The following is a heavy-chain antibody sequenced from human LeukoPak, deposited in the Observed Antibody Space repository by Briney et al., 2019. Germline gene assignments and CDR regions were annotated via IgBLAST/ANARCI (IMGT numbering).Heavy chain of an antibody. CDR3: TRTTVTADWYFDV. CDR1: GFTFNTYW. V-gene: IGHV3-74*01. D-gene: IGHD4-11*01. CDR2: INSDGSST. J-gene: IGHJ2*01. Sequence: GGSLRLSCAVSGFTFNTYWMHWVRQAPGKSLKWVSRINSDGSSTTYGASLEGRFTVSRDNAKNTLYLHIDNLRAEDSAVYYCTRTTVTADWYFDVWGRGTRVTVSS.